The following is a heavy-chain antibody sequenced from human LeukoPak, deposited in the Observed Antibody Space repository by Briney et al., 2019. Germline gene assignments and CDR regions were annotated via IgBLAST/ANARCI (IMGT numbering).Heavy chain of an antibody. CDR1: GYTFTSYG. V-gene: IGHV1-18*01. D-gene: IGHD6-19*01. CDR2: ISAYNGNT. J-gene: IGHJ6*02. Sequence: ASVKVSCKASGYTFTSYGISWVRQALGQGLEWMGWISAYNGNTNYAQKLQGRVTMTTDTSTSTAYMELRSLRSDDTAVYYCARDLMGSGWYGYYYYYGMDVWGQGTTVTVSS. CDR3: ARDLMGSGWYGYYYYYGMDV.